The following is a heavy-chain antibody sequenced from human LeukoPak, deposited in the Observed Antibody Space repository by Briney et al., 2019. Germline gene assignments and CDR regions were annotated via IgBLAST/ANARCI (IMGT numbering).Heavy chain of an antibody. V-gene: IGHV1-69*13. J-gene: IGHJ6*02. Sequence: ASVKVSCKASGGTFSSYAISWVRQAPGQGLEWMGGIIPIFGTANYAQKFQGRVTITVDESTSTAYMELSSLRSEDTAVYYCARESSGWQFYYYYYGMDVWGQGTTVTVSS. D-gene: IGHD6-19*01. CDR3: ARESSGWQFYYYYYGMDV. CDR1: GGTFSSYA. CDR2: IIPIFGTA.